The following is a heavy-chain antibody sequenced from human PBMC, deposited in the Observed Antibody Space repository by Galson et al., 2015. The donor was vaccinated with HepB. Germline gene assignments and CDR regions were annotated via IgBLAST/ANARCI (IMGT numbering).Heavy chain of an antibody. V-gene: IGHV5-51*01. J-gene: IGHJ5*02. CDR3: ARHFSSAYRTAFDP. Sequence: QSGAEVTKAGESLKISCKGSGYTFTNYWIGWVRQMPGKGLEWMGIIYPADSDSRYSPTFQGQVTISVDKSISTAYLQWSSLKASDTAMYYCARHFSSAYRTAFDPWGQGTLVTVTS. CDR2: IYPADSDS. D-gene: IGHD3-16*02. CDR1: GYTFTNYW.